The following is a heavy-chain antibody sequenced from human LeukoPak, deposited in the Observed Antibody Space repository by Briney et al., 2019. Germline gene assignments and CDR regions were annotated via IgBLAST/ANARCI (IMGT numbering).Heavy chain of an antibody. J-gene: IGHJ4*02. Sequence: PSETLSLTCAVSGGSFSGYYWSWIRQPPGKGLEWIGEINHSGSTNYNPSLKSRVTISVDTSKNQFSLKLSSVTAADTAVYYCASGAVFHYGDFFDYWGQGTLVTVSS. CDR2: INHSGST. CDR3: ASGAVFHYGDFFDY. V-gene: IGHV4-34*01. CDR1: GGSFSGYY. D-gene: IGHD4-17*01.